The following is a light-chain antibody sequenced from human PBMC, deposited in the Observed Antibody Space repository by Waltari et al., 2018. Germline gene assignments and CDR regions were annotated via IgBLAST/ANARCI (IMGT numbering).Light chain of an antibody. CDR3: GSYRYGSSLV. J-gene: IGLJ2*01. Sequence: QSALTQPASVSGSPGQSIAISCAGTSSDVGGYTFFSWYQQPPGKAPKTMIYDVTKRPSGVSDRFSGSKSGNTASLTISGLQAEDEGDYYCGSYRYGSSLVFGGGTRLTVL. CDR1: SSDVGGYTF. CDR2: DVT. V-gene: IGLV2-14*03.